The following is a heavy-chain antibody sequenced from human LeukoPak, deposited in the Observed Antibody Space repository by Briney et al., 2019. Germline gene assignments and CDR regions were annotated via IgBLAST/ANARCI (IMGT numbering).Heavy chain of an antibody. CDR2: IKEDGSEK. CDR3: ARDRYSSK. Sequence: GSLRLSCVASGFTFSSYWMTCVRQAPGKGLEWVANIKEDGSEKYYVDSVKGRFSISRDNAKNSLFLQMNSPRAEDTAVYYCARDRYSSKWGQGTLVTVSS. J-gene: IGHJ1*01. V-gene: IGHV3-7*01. CDR1: GFTFSSYW. D-gene: IGHD6-19*01.